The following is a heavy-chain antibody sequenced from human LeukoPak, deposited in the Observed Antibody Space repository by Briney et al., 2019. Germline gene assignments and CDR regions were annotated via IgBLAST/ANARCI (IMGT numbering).Heavy chain of an antibody. D-gene: IGHD3-10*01. CDR3: ARDITMVRGVHLPNWFDP. J-gene: IGHJ5*02. V-gene: IGHV1-69*04. Sequence: GSSVKVSCKASGGTFSSYAISWVRQAPGQGLEWMGRIIPTLGIANYAQKFQGRVTITADKSTSTAYMELSSLRSEDTAVYYCARDITMVRGVHLPNWFDPWGQGTLVTVSS. CDR2: IIPTLGIA. CDR1: GGTFSSYA.